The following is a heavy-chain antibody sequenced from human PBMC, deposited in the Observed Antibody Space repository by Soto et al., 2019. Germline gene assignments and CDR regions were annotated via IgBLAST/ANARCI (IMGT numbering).Heavy chain of an antibody. CDR1: GFSFSSYA. Sequence: EVQLLESGGGLVQPGGSLRLSCVASGFSFSSYAMSWVRQAPGQGLEWVSVISGSDGSTYYADSVTGRFTISRDNSKNTLYLQMNSLRAEDTAVYYCAKDRERDAWYEDYWGQGTLVTVSS. CDR2: ISGSDGST. D-gene: IGHD6-13*01. J-gene: IGHJ4*02. V-gene: IGHV3-23*01. CDR3: AKDRERDAWYEDY.